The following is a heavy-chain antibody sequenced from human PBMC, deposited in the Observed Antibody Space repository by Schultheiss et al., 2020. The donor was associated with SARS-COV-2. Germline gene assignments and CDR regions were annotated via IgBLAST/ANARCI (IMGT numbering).Heavy chain of an antibody. CDR2: IYYSGST. V-gene: IGHV4-59*12. J-gene: IGHJ6*02. D-gene: IGHD1-7*01. CDR3: AKSGTIDYYYYGMDV. CDR1: GGSISSYY. Sequence: SETLSLTCTISGGSISSYYWGWIRQPPGKGLEWIGYIYYSGSTNYNPSLKSRVTISVDTSKNQFSLQLNSVTPEDTAVYYCAKSGTIDYYYYGMDVWGQGTTVTVSS.